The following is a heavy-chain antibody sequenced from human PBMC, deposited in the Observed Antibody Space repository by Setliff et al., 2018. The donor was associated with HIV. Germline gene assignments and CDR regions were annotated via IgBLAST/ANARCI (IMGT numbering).Heavy chain of an antibody. CDR1: GGSISSGCYY. Sequence: SETLSLTCTVSGGSISSGCYYWSWIRQHPGKGLEWNGYIYYSGTTYYNPSLKSLVTISVDTSKNQFSLKLSSVTAADTAVYDCGRARGGCSGGSCPAHHYYYYMDVWGKGTTVTVSS. V-gene: IGHV4-31*01. CDR2: IYYSGTT. J-gene: IGHJ6*03. D-gene: IGHD2-15*01. CDR3: GRARGGCSGGSCPAHHYYYYMDV.